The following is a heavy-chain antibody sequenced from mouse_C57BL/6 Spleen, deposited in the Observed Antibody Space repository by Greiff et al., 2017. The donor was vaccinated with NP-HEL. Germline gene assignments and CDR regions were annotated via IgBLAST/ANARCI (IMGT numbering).Heavy chain of an antibody. CDR2: IDPETGGT. Sequence: VKLQESGAELVRPGASVTLSCKASGYTFTDYEMHWVKQTPVHGLEWIGAIDPETGGTAYNQKFKGKAILTADKSSSTAYMELRSLTSEDSAVYYCTRYRRDYAMDYWGQGTSVTVSS. J-gene: IGHJ4*01. CDR1: GYTFTDYE. V-gene: IGHV1-15*01. CDR3: TRYRRDYAMDY.